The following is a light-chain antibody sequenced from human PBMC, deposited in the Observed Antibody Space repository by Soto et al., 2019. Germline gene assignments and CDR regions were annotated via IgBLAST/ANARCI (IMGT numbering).Light chain of an antibody. J-gene: IGKJ1*01. CDR1: QSVSSN. V-gene: IGKV3-20*01. CDR2: GAS. Sequence: EIVMTQSPAPLSVSPGERATLSCRASQSVSSNLAWYQQKPGQAPRLLIYGASNRATGIPDRFSGSGSGTDFTLTISRLEPEEFAVYDCQQYGSSGTFGQGTKVDIK. CDR3: QQYGSSGT.